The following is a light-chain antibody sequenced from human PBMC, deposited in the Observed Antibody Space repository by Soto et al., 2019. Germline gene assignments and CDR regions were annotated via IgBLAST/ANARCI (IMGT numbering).Light chain of an antibody. CDR2: KAS. CDR1: QTISSW. V-gene: IGKV1-5*03. Sequence: DIQMTQSPSTLSGSVGDRVTITCRASQTISSWLAWYQQKPGKAPKLLIYKASTLKSGVPSRFSGSGSGTDFTLTISCLQSEDFATYYCQQYYSYPFFGGGTKVDIK. J-gene: IGKJ4*01. CDR3: QQYYSYPF.